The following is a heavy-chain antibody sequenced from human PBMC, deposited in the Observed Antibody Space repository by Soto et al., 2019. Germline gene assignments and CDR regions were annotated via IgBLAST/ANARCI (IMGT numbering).Heavy chain of an antibody. D-gene: IGHD6-6*01. V-gene: IGHV4-34*01. CDR1: GGSFSGYS. CDR2: INHSGST. Sequence: SETLSLTCAVYGGSFSGYSWSWIRQPPGKGLEWIGEINHSGSTNYNPSLKSRVTISVDKSKNQFSLKLSSVTAADTAVYYCARFGGSSPLNWFDPWGQGTLVTVSS. J-gene: IGHJ5*02. CDR3: ARFGGSSPLNWFDP.